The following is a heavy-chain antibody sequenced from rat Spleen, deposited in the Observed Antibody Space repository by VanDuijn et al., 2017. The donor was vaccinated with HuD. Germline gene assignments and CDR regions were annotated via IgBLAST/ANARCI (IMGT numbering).Heavy chain of an antibody. J-gene: IGHJ2*01. V-gene: IGHV3-1*01. Sequence: EVQLQESGPGLVKPSQSLSLTCSVTGYSITSNYWGWIRKFPGNKMEWMGYINYSGGTSYNPSLKSRISITRDTSRNQFFLQLNSVSPEDTATYYCARGPVDYWGQGVMVTVSS. CDR3: ARGPVDY. CDR2: INYSGGT. CDR1: GYSITSNY.